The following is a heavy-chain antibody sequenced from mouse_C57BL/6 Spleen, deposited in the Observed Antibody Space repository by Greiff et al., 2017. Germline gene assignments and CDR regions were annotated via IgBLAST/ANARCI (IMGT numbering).Heavy chain of an antibody. Sequence: EVKVVESGGDFVKPGASLKLSCAASGFTFSGYALSWVPQTPEKRLEWVATISDGGSYTYYQDNVKGRFTISRDNAKNNLYLQMSHLKSEDTAMYYCARSTMVTTQFAYWGQGTLVTVSA. CDR1: GFTFSGYA. V-gene: IGHV5-4*03. CDR3: ARSTMVTTQFAY. J-gene: IGHJ3*01. CDR2: ISDGGSYT. D-gene: IGHD2-2*01.